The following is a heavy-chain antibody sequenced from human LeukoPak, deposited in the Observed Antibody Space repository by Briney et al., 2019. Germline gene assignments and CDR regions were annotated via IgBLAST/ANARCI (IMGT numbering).Heavy chain of an antibody. Sequence: SETLSLTCAVYGGSFSAYYWSWIRQPPGKGLEWIVEINHSGSTNYNPSLKSRVTISVDTSRNQFSLKVSSVTAADTAVYCCARSERSGIYFDYWGQGTLVTVSS. D-gene: IGHD6-13*01. V-gene: IGHV4-34*01. CDR1: GGSFSAYY. J-gene: IGHJ4*02. CDR2: INHSGST. CDR3: ARSERSGIYFDY.